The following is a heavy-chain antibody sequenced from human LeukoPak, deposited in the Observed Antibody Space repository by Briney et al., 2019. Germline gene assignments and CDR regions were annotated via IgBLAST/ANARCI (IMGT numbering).Heavy chain of an antibody. CDR1: GGSFSGYY. J-gene: IGHJ4*02. V-gene: IGHV4-34*01. CDR2: INHSGST. Sequence: PSETLSLTCAVYGGSFSGYYWSWIRQPPGKGLEWIGEINHSGSTNYNPSLKSRVTISVDTSKNQFSLKLSSVTAADTAVYYCARNYYDSSGYWAYFDYWGQGTLVTVSS. CDR3: ARNYYDSSGYWAYFDY. D-gene: IGHD3-22*01.